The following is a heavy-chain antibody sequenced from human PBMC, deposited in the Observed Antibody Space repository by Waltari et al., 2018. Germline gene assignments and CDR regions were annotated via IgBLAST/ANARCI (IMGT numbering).Heavy chain of an antibody. CDR3: ARATHYYGSGSLFDY. D-gene: IGHD3-10*01. CDR1: GGSFSASY. CDR2: INHSGST. V-gene: IGHV4-34*01. Sequence: QLQLQQGGAGLSRPSETLSLSCAGDGGSFSASYCRWILQPPGKGLEWIGEINHSGSTNYNPSLKSRVTISVDTSKNQFSLKLSSVTAADTAVYYCARATHYYGSGSLFDYWGQGTLVTVSS. J-gene: IGHJ4*02.